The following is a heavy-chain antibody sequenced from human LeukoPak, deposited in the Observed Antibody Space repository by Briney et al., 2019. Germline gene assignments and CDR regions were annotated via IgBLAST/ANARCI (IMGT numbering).Heavy chain of an antibody. D-gene: IGHD6-19*01. J-gene: IGHJ4*02. V-gene: IGHV3-23*01. CDR2: IDGSAGIT. CDR1: GFTFSSIG. Sequence: GGTLRLSCAASGFTFSSIGMNWVRQAPGKGLEWVSFIDGSAGITSYADSVKGRFTISRDNSKNTLYLQMDSLRAEDTAVYFCAKSSSGWSRDYWGQGTLVTVSS. CDR3: AKSSSGWSRDY.